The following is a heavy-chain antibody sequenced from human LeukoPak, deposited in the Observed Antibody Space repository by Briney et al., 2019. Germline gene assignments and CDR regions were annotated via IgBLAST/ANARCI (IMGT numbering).Heavy chain of an antibody. D-gene: IGHD3-22*01. Sequence: ASVKASCKASQYALTGHYMHWVRQAPGQGLEWMGLINPNNGDTNSAQKFQGRVTMTRDMSIDTAYMELRRLRSDDTAVYYCAREAFYFGSGSTAFDYWGQGTLVTVSS. CDR3: AREAFYFGSGSTAFDY. J-gene: IGHJ4*02. V-gene: IGHV1-2*02. CDR1: QYALTGHY. CDR2: INPNNGDT.